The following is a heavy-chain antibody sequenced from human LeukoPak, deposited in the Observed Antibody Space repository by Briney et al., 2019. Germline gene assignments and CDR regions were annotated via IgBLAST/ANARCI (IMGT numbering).Heavy chain of an antibody. V-gene: IGHV3-15*01. D-gene: IGHD4-17*01. Sequence: GGSLRLSCAASGFTFSNAWMSWVRQAPGKGLEWVGRIKSKTDGGTTDYAAPVKGRFTISRHDSKNTLYLQMNSLKTEDTAVYYCTTEGTVTTPFDYWGQGTLVTVSS. J-gene: IGHJ4*02. CDR3: TTEGTVTTPFDY. CDR1: GFTFSNAW. CDR2: IKSKTDGGTT.